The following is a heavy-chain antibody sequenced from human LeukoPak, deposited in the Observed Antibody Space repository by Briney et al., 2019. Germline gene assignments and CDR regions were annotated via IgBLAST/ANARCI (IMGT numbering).Heavy chain of an antibody. V-gene: IGHV3-7*01. CDR3: GSTNSFSY. Sequence: GGSLRLSCATSGLTFGSSGLTFSNSGMHWVRQAPGKGLEWVANIKQDGSETNYVDSVKGRFTISRDNAKNSLYLQMNSLRAEDTALYYCGSTNSFSYWGQGTLVTVSS. D-gene: IGHD2-2*01. CDR1: GLTFGSSGLTFSNSG. CDR2: IKQDGSET. J-gene: IGHJ4*02.